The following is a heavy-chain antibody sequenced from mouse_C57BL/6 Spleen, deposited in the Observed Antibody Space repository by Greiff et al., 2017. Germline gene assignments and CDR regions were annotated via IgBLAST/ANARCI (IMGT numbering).Heavy chain of an antibody. CDR2: IHPSDSDT. CDR3: AISTTVPLGY. J-gene: IGHJ2*01. D-gene: IGHD1-1*01. CDR1: GYTFTSYW. Sequence: QVQLQQPGAELVKPWASVKVSCKASGYTFTSYWLHWVKQRPGQGLEWSGRIHPSDSDTNYNQKFKGKATLTGDKSSSTTYMQLSSLTSEDSAVYYCAISTTVPLGYWGQGTTLTVSS. V-gene: IGHV1-74*01.